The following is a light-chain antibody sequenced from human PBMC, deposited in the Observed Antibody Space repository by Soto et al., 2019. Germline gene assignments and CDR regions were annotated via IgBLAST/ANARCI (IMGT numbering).Light chain of an antibody. Sequence: EIVLTQSPGTLSLSPGERATLSCRASQSVSSTYLAWYQQKPGQAPRLLIYRASSRATGIPDRFSGSGSGTDFTLTISRLEPEDFAVYYCQQYGSSYTFGQGTKLEIK. J-gene: IGKJ2*01. CDR1: QSVSSTY. CDR2: RAS. CDR3: QQYGSSYT. V-gene: IGKV3-20*01.